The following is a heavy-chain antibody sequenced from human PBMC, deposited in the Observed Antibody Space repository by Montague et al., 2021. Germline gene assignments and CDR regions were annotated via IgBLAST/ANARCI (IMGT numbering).Heavy chain of an antibody. CDR2: TYYRSTWYT. Sequence: CAISGDSVSNNNAAWNWIRESPSRGLEWLGRTYYRSTWYTDYAVSVKGRITINPDTSKNQFSLQLNSVTPEDTAVYYCSREGGGDLLFCFDSWGQGTLVTVSS. CDR3: SREGGGDLLFCFDS. D-gene: IGHD3-10*01. J-gene: IGHJ4*02. V-gene: IGHV6-1*01. CDR1: GDSVSNNNAA.